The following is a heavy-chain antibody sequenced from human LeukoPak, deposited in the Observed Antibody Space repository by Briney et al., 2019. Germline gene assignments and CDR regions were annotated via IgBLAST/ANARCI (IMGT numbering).Heavy chain of an antibody. CDR3: AKDFDYYDTGGLGY. J-gene: IGHJ4*02. CDR2: ISWDGGST. Sequence: PGGSLRLSCAASGFTFDDYTMHWFRQAPGKGLEWVSLISWDGGSTYYADSVKGRFTISRDNSRNSLYLQMNSLRTEDTALYYCAKDFDYYDTGGLGYWGQGTLVTVSS. CDR1: GFTFDDYT. D-gene: IGHD3-22*01. V-gene: IGHV3-43*01.